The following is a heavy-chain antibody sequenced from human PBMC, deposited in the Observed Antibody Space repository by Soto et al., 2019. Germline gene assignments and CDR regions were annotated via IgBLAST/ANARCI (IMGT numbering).Heavy chain of an antibody. CDR2: ISGDASTT. D-gene: IGHD2-8*01. CDR1: GFTFSNYA. Sequence: EVQLLESGGGLVQPGGSLRLSCTASGFTFSNYAMTWVRQAPGKGLEWLSVISGDASTTYYADSVKGRFTVSRDNAKDTLYLQLSSLRAEDTAVYYCANRAGLTTNRPYYFDYWGQGTLVTVSS. J-gene: IGHJ4*02. CDR3: ANRAGLTTNRPYYFDY. V-gene: IGHV3-23*01.